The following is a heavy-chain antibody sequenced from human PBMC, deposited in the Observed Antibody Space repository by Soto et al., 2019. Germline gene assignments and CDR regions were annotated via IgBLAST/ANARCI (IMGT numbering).Heavy chain of an antibody. CDR1: GFSFGTFV. Sequence: PGGSLRLSCAASGFSFGTFVMTWFRQAPGGGLEWVASITDSGYTASYAEPVEGRFTVSRDNSKNKLHLPRNDLRAEDTATYYCAKNGQWLATPPEAWGQGTLVTVSS. J-gene: IGHJ4*02. CDR3: AKNGQWLATPPEA. D-gene: IGHD6-19*01. CDR2: ITDSGYTA. V-gene: IGHV3-23*01.